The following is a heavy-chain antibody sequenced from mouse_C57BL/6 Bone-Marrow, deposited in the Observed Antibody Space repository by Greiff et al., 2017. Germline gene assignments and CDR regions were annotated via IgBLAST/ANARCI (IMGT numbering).Heavy chain of an antibody. CDR3: ARDAGGSSYWYFDV. J-gene: IGHJ1*03. Sequence: EVKVVESGGGLVQSGRSLRLSCATSGFTFSDFYMEWVRQAPGKGLEWIAASRNKANDYTTEYSASVKGRFIVSRDTSQSILYLQMNALRAEDTAIYYYARDAGGSSYWYFDVWGTGTTVTVSS. CDR2: SRNKANDYTT. D-gene: IGHD1-1*01. V-gene: IGHV7-1*01. CDR1: GFTFSDFY.